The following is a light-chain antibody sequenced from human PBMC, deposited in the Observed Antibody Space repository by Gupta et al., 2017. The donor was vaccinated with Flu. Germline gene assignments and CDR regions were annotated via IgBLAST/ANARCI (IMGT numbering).Light chain of an antibody. CDR2: QVS. J-gene: IGKJ1*01. Sequence: TLGQPAARARGSSQSLVSSNGNSYLHWYQQRPGKSPRRLIYQVSHRGSGVPERFSGSGSGTDFTLNISRVEAEDVGVYYCMQGSSAPWAFGQGTKVEIK. V-gene: IGKV2-30*01. CDR3: MQGSSAPWA. CDR1: QSLVSSNGNSY.